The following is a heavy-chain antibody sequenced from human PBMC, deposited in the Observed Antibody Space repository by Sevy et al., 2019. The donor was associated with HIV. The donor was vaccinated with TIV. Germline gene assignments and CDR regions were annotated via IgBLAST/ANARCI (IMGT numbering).Heavy chain of an antibody. CDR3: AKTYADTTMDLYYYDS. CDR2: ISGDGSNT. J-gene: IGHJ4*02. D-gene: IGHD5-18*01. Sequence: GGSLRLSCAASGPTFSTYGMHWVRQAPGKGLEWVALISGDGSNTYYAGSVTGRFTISSDNSKNTLYLQMNSLRADDTAMYYCAKTYADTTMDLYYYDSWGQGTLVTVSS. CDR1: GPTFSTYG. V-gene: IGHV3-30*18.